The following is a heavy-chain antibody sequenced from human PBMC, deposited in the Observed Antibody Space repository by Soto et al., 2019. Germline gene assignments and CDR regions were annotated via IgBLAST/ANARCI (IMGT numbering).Heavy chain of an antibody. J-gene: IGHJ4*02. D-gene: IGHD3-16*01. CDR1: GFTVSSNY. Sequence: GGSLRLSCAASGFTVSSNYMSWVRQAPGKGLEWVSVIYSGGSTYYADSVKGRFTISRDNSKNKLYLKMNSLGAEDTAVYYCARAEDYIWMTYDFYYWGEGTLGTVSS. V-gene: IGHV3-66*01. CDR2: IYSGGST. CDR3: ARAEDYIWMTYDFYY.